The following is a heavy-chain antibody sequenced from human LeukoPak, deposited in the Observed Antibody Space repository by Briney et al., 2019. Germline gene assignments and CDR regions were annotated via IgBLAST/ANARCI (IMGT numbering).Heavy chain of an antibody. CDR3: ARGSSFDGSGGYSDC. CDR1: GGSFSGYY. J-gene: IGHJ4*02. D-gene: IGHD3-22*01. CDR2: INHSGST. Sequence: SETPSLTCAVYGGSFSGYYWSWIRQPPGKGLERIGEINHSGSTNYNPSLKSRVTISVATSKNQFFLNLTSVTAAATAVYYCARGSSFDGSGGYSDCWGQRTVVTASS. V-gene: IGHV4-34*01.